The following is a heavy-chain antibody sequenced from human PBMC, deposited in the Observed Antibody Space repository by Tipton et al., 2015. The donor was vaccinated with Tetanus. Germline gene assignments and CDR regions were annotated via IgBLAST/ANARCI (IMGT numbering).Heavy chain of an antibody. V-gene: IGHV4-30-4*01. D-gene: IGHD3-10*01. CDR1: GGSINSGDYY. CDR2: IYYSGNT. J-gene: IGHJ4*02. CDR3: ATARNKVSITRLQY. Sequence: TLSLTCTVSGGSINSGDYYWSWIRQSPGKGLEWIGYIYYSGNTHYNPSLKSRVTISVDTSENQMSLRLTSVTAADTAVYYCATARNKVSITRLQYWGPGTLVTVSS.